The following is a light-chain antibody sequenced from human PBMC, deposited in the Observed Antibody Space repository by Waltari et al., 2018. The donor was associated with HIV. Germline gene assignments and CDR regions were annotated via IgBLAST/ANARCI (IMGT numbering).Light chain of an antibody. J-gene: IGKJ5*01. CDR1: QSVAGNH. CDR3: QQYCTSVT. CDR2: DTY. V-gene: IGKV3-20*01. Sequence: IELPQSPGTLSLSSGERVTVSCSASQSVAGNHLAWNQKRTGQAPRLLIYDTYRRATGIPDRFSGSGAGTDFTLTIGSLESEDFAVYYCQQYCTSVTFGQGTRLEIK.